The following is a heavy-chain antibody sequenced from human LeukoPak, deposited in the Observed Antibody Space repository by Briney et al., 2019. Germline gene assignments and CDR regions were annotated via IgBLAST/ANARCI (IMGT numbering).Heavy chain of an antibody. CDR2: ISAYNGNT. V-gene: IGHV1-18*01. J-gene: IGHJ4*02. Sequence: VTVSCKASGYTFTSYGISWVRQAPGQGLEWMGWISAYNGNTNYAQKLQGRVTMTTDTSTSTAYMELSSLRSEDTAVYYCARDRYSSISQSGYYFDYWGQGTLVTVSS. D-gene: IGHD6-13*01. CDR1: GYTFTSYG. CDR3: ARDRYSSISQSGYYFDY.